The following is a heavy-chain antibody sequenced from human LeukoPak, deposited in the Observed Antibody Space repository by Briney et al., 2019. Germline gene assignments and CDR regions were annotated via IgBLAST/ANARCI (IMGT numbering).Heavy chain of an antibody. CDR2: IYHSGST. Sequence: SGTLSLTCAVSGYSISSGYYWGWIRQPPGKGLEWIGSIYHSGSTYYNPSLKSRVTISVDTSNNQFSLKLSSMTAADTAVYYCVRHRQWLLFPDYWGQGTLVTVSS. V-gene: IGHV4-38-2*01. J-gene: IGHJ4*02. D-gene: IGHD6-19*01. CDR1: GYSISSGYY. CDR3: VRHRQWLLFPDY.